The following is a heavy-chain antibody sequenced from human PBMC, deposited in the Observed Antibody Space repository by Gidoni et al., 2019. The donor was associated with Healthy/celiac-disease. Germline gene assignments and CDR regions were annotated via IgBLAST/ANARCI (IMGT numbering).Heavy chain of an antibody. V-gene: IGHV1-69*01. CDR1: GGTFSSYA. D-gene: IGHD6-6*01. Sequence: QVQLVQSGAAVKKPGSSVKVSCKASGGTFSSYAISCVRQAPGQGLEWMGGIIPIVGTANYEQKFQGRVTITADESTSTAYMELSSLRSEDTAVYYCARSSEYSSSDPPRGMDVWGQGTTVTVSS. J-gene: IGHJ6*02. CDR2: IIPIVGTA. CDR3: ARSSEYSSSDPPRGMDV.